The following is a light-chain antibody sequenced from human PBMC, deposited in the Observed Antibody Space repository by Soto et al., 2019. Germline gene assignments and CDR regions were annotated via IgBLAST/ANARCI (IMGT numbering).Light chain of an antibody. J-gene: IGLJ2*01. Sequence: QSVLTQPPSVSAAPGLKVTISCSGSISNIGVNYVSWYQQVPGTAPKLLIYEHNKRPSGIPDRFSGSTSGTSATLGITGLQTGDEGDYYCATWDSNLRAVVFGGGPKVTVL. V-gene: IGLV1-51*01. CDR2: EHN. CDR3: ATWDSNLRAVV. CDR1: ISNIGVNY.